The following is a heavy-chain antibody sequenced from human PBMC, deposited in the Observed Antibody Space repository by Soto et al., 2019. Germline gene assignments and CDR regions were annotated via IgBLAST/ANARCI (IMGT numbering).Heavy chain of an antibody. Sequence: SVEVSCKASGGTFSSYAISWVRQAPGQGLEWMGGIIPIFGTATYAQMFQGRVTITADESTSTAYMELSSLRAEDTAVYYCARSGVEPYYYGMDVWGQGTTVTVSS. CDR2: IIPIFGTA. D-gene: IGHD3-10*01. V-gene: IGHV1-69*13. CDR3: ARSGVEPYYYGMDV. J-gene: IGHJ6*02. CDR1: GGTFSSYA.